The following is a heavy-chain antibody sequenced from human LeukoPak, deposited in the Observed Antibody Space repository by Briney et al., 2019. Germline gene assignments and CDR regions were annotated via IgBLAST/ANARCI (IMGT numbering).Heavy chain of an antibody. CDR1: GFTFSSYG. V-gene: IGHV3-33*01. D-gene: IGHD3-10*01. Sequence: GRSLRLSCAASGFTFSSYGMHWVRQAPGKGLEWVAVIWYDGSNKYYADSVKGRFTISRDNSKNTLYLQMNSLRAEDTAVYYCARDRSGYGSVYDYWGQGTLVTVSS. J-gene: IGHJ4*02. CDR3: ARDRSGYGSVYDY. CDR2: IWYDGSNK.